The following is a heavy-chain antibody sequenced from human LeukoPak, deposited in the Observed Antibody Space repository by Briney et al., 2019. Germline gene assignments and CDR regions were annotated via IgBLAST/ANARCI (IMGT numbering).Heavy chain of an antibody. CDR2: ISSRSSYI. D-gene: IGHD3-16*01. J-gene: IGHJ4*02. V-gene: IGHV3-21*01. CDR1: GFTFSNYS. Sequence: GGSLRLSCAASGFTFSNYSMNWARQAPGKGLEWVSSISSRSSYIYYADSVKGRFTISRDNAKNSLYLQMNSLRAEDTAVYYCARVRLRGGNFDYWGQGTVVTVSS. CDR3: ARVRLRGGNFDY.